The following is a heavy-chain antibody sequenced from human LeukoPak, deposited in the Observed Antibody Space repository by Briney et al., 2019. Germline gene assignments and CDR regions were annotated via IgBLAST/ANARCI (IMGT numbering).Heavy chain of an antibody. CDR3: EKAPRIQEAGPLWYFDL. V-gene: IGHV3-9*01. D-gene: IGHD6-13*01. Sequence: QAGGSLRLSCAASGFTFDDYAMHWVRQAPGKGLEWVSGISWNSGSIGYADSVKGRFTISRDNAKNSLYLQMNSLRAEDTGLYYCEKAPRIQEAGPLWYFDLWARGTWLTAPS. J-gene: IGHJ2*01. CDR1: GFTFDDYA. CDR2: ISWNSGSI.